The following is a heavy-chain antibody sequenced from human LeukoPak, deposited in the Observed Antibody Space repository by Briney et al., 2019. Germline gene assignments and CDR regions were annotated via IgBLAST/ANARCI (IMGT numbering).Heavy chain of an antibody. CDR2: IDTYHANT. D-gene: IGHD2-21*02. Sequence: GASVKVSCKASRYIITTYGITWVRQAPGQGLEWMGWIDTYHANTKYAQKFQGRVTMTTDTSTNTAYMELRSLRSDDTALYFCARDFRAYCNGGCRSPLDLWGQGTLVTVSS. CDR3: ARDFRAYCNGGCRSPLDL. V-gene: IGHV1-18*01. CDR1: RYIITTYG. J-gene: IGHJ5*02.